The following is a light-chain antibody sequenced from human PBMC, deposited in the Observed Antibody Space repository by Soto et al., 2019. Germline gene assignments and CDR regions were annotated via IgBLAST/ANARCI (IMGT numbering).Light chain of an antibody. Sequence: QSALTQPRSVSGSPGQSVTISCTGTSSDVGAYNYVSWYQHHPGKAPKVMIYDVSERPSGVPDRFSGSKSDNKASLTISGLQAEDEADYYCCSYAGSYSGVFGGGTTLTVL. CDR1: SSDVGAYNY. V-gene: IGLV2-11*01. CDR2: DVS. J-gene: IGLJ3*02. CDR3: CSYAGSYSGV.